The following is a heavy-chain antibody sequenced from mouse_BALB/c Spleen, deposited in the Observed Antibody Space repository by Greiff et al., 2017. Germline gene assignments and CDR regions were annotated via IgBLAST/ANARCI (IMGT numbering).Heavy chain of an antibody. CDR3: ARSDYGSSYDY. J-gene: IGHJ2*01. D-gene: IGHD1-1*01. CDR1: GYTFTSYW. V-gene: IGHV1-55*01. CDR2: IYPGSGST. Sequence: VQLQQPGAELVRPGASVKLSCKASGYTFTSYWMNWVKQRPGQGLEWIGDIYPGSGSTNYNEKFKSKATLTVDTSSSTAYMQLSSLASEDSALYYCARSDYGSSYDYWGQGTTLTVSS.